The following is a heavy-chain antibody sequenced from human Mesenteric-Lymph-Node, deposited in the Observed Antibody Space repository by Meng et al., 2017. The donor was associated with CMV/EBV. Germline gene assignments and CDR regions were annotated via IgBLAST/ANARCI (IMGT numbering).Heavy chain of an antibody. CDR3: ARESLEMATKGFDY. J-gene: IGHJ4*02. D-gene: IGHD5-24*01. Sequence: SETLSLTCTVSGGSISSSSYYWGWIRQPPGKGLEWIGSIYYSGSTYYNPSLKSRVTISVDTSKNQFSLKLSSVTAADTAVYYCARESLEMATKGFDYWGQGTLVTRLL. CDR2: IYYSGST. V-gene: IGHV4-39*07. CDR1: GGSISSSSYY.